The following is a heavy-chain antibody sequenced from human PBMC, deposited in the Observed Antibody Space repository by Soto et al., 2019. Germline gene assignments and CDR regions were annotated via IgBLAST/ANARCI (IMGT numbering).Heavy chain of an antibody. D-gene: IGHD2-15*01. CDR1: GYTFTSYY. Sequence: QVQLVQSGAEVKKPGASVKVSCKASGYTFTSYYMHWVRQAPGQGLEWMGIINPSGGSTSYAQKFQGRVTITRDTSTSTVYMELSSLRSEDTAVYYCARDRCSGGSCYSSRYFDLWGRGTLVTVSS. J-gene: IGHJ2*01. V-gene: IGHV1-46*01. CDR3: ARDRCSGGSCYSSRYFDL. CDR2: INPSGGST.